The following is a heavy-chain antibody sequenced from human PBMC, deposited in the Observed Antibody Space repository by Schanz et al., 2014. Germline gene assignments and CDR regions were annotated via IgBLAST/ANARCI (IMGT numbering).Heavy chain of an antibody. Sequence: QVRLVGSGGGVVQPGGSLRLSCAASGFTFSTTGMHWVRQAPGKGLVWVTYIRYDGINKYYADSVKGRFTVSRDNAKSTLFLQMDSLRPEDTAIYYCAKGQGAVINNWYFDLWGRGTLVTVSS. V-gene: IGHV3-30*02. CDR3: AKGQGAVINNWYFDL. J-gene: IGHJ2*01. D-gene: IGHD2-21*01. CDR1: GFTFSTTG. CDR2: IRYDGINK.